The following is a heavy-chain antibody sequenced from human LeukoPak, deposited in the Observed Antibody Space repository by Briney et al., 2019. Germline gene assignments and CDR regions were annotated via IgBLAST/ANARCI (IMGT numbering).Heavy chain of an antibody. CDR2: IYYSGST. CDR1: GGSISSYY. Sequence: PSETLSLTCTVSGGSISSYYWSWIRQPPGKGLEWIGYIYYSGSTNYNPSLKSRVTISVDTFKNQSSLKLSSVTAADTAVYYCARKLYDYFDYWGQGTLVTVSS. CDR3: ARKLYDYFDY. J-gene: IGHJ4*02. V-gene: IGHV4-59*01. D-gene: IGHD2-2*02.